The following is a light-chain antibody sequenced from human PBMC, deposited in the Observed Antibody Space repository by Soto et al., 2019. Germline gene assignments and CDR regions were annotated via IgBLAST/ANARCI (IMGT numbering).Light chain of an antibody. J-gene: IGLJ1*01. V-gene: IGLV1-40*01. Sequence: QAVVTQPPSVSGAPGQRVTISCTGSSSNIGAGYDVHWYQQLPGTAPKLLIYGNSNRPSGVPDRFSGSKSGTSASLAITGLQAEDDADYYCQSYDSSLSDSVFGTGTKLTVL. CDR2: GNS. CDR3: QSYDSSLSDSV. CDR1: SSNIGAGYD.